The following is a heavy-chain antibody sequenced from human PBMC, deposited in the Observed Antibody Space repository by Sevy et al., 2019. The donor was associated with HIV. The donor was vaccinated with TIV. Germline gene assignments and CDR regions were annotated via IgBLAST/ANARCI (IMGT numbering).Heavy chain of an antibody. J-gene: IGHJ5*02. CDR3: ARGTHDILTGHGFDP. Sequence: ASVKVSCKASGGTFSSYAISWVRQAPGQGLEWMGGIIPIFGTANYAQTFQGRVTITADESTSTAYMELSSLRSEDTAVYYCARGTHDILTGHGFDPWGQGTLVTVSS. D-gene: IGHD3-9*01. V-gene: IGHV1-69*13. CDR1: GGTFSSYA. CDR2: IIPIFGTA.